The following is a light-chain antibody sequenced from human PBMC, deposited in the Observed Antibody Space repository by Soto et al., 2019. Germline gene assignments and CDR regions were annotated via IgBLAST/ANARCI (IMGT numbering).Light chain of an antibody. Sequence: DIQMNQSPSSLSASVVDRVTITWQASQDISNYLNWYQQKPGKAPKLLIYDASNLETGVPARFSGSGSGTDFTFTISSLQPEDIAIYYCQQYDNLPLTFGGGTQVDIK. V-gene: IGKV1-33*01. CDR3: QQYDNLPLT. CDR2: DAS. CDR1: QDISNY. J-gene: IGKJ4*01.